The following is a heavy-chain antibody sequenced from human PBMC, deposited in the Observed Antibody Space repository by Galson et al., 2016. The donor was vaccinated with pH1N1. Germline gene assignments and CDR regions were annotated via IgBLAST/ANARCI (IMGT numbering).Heavy chain of an antibody. CDR3: ARPGNYDGDRRGAFDL. Sequence: SLRLSCAASGFTFSNWHMDWVRLAPGEGLEWISFITYTSGTTYYADSVKGRFTVSRDNAKSSLYLQMNSLRAEDTAVYYCARPGNYDGDRRGAFDLWGQGTMVTVSP. D-gene: IGHD4-23*01. CDR2: ITYTSGTT. J-gene: IGHJ3*01. CDR1: GFTFSNWH. V-gene: IGHV3-48*03.